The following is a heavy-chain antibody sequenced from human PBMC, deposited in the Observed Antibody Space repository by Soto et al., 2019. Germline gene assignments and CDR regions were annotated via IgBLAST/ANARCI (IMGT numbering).Heavy chain of an antibody. CDR1: NYTFTIYG. Sequence: QIQLVQSGTEVKYPGASVKVSCKASNYTFTIYGFNWVRQAPGQGIAWIGWISAYNGYTIYEKKFQGRVTMTTDASTRTAYMELRSLGFDDTAVYYSARESRQWLACDFWGQGTLVSVSS. J-gene: IGHJ4*02. V-gene: IGHV1-18*01. CDR2: ISAYNGYT. D-gene: IGHD6-19*01. CDR3: ARESRQWLACDF.